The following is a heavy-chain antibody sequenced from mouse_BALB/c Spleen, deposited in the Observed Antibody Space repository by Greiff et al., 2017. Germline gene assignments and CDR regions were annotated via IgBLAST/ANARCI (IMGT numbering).Heavy chain of an antibody. CDR3: ARGGTTVVADY. CDR2: ISSGSSTI. CDR1: GFTFSSFG. J-gene: IGHJ2*01. D-gene: IGHD1-1*01. V-gene: IGHV5-17*02. Sequence: EVMVVESGGGLVQPGGSRKLSCAASGFTFSSFGMHWVRQAPEKGLEWVAYISSGSSTIYYADTVKGRFTISRDNPKNTLFLQMTSLRSEDTAMYYCARGGTTVVADYWGQGTTLTVSS.